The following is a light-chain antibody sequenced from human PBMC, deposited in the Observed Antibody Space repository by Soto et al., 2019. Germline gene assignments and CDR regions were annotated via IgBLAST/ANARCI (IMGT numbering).Light chain of an antibody. CDR3: QSYDSSLSAVV. Sequence: QSVLTQPPSVSGAPGQRVTISCTGSSSNIGAGYDVHWYQQIPGTAPKLLIYGNSNRPSGVPDRFSGSKSGTSASLAITGLQAEYEADYYCQSYDSSLSAVVFGGGTKLTVL. V-gene: IGLV1-40*01. CDR1: SSNIGAGYD. CDR2: GNS. J-gene: IGLJ2*01.